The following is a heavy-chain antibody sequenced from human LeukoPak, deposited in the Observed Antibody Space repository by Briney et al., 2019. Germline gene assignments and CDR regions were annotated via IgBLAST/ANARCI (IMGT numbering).Heavy chain of an antibody. V-gene: IGHV3-11*01. J-gene: IGHJ3*02. D-gene: IGHD3-10*01. CDR3: AKMRFGDDVFDI. Sequence: GGSLRLSCAASRFSISDYYMSWIRQAPGKGLEWVSCISSSGDTINYADSVKGRFTISRDNARNSLHLQMNRLRVEDTAVYYCAKMRFGDDVFDIWGQGTMVTVSS. CDR2: ISSSGDTI. CDR1: RFSISDYY.